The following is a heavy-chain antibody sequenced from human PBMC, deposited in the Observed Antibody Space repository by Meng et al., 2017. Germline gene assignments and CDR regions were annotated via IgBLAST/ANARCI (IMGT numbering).Heavy chain of an antibody. Sequence: QVQLGQSGAEVKKPGASVKVSCKASGYTFTSYDINWVRQATGQGLEWMGWMNPNSGNTGYAQKFQGRVTMTRNTSISTAYMELSSLRSEDTAVYYCARGSSSWITNWFDPWGQETLVTVSS. J-gene: IGHJ5*02. CDR2: MNPNSGNT. D-gene: IGHD6-13*01. CDR1: GYTFTSYD. V-gene: IGHV1-8*01. CDR3: ARGSSSWITNWFDP.